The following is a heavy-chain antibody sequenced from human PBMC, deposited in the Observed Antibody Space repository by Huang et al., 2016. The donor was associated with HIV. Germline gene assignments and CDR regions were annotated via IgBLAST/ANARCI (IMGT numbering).Heavy chain of an antibody. Sequence: QVQLVQSGAEVKKPGSSLKVSCKASGGTFKNNALNWVRQAPGQGLEWLGGIIPIYGPPLYAHKFQGRVTMSADESTNTAYMELISLTSEDTAVYYCATTGRELLRGYFDYWGQGTLVTVA. CDR2: IIPIYGPP. D-gene: IGHD1-1*01. V-gene: IGHV1-69*13. CDR1: GGTFKNNA. J-gene: IGHJ4*03. CDR3: ATTGRELLRGYFDY.